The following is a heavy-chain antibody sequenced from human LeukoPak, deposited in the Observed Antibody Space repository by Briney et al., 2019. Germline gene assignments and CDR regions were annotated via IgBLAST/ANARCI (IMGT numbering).Heavy chain of an antibody. Sequence: SQTLSLTCTVSGGSLSSYYWSWIRQPPGNGLEWIGYIYYSGSTNYNPSLKSRLTISVDTSKNQFSLKLSSVTAADTAVYYCARRLIVGPAFDYWGQGTLVTVSS. D-gene: IGHD1-26*01. CDR1: GGSLSSYY. J-gene: IGHJ4*02. CDR2: IYYSGST. V-gene: IGHV4-59*01. CDR3: ARRLIVGPAFDY.